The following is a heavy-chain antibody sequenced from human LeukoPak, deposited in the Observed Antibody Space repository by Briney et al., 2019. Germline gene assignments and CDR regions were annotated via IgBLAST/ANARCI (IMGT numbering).Heavy chain of an antibody. CDR1: VDTLSNNGAT. J-gene: IGHJ5*02. Sequence: SQTPSLTCAMPVDTLSNNGATSDWVRQPPSRGLEWLGRTYYMSKWYSHYAVSVKRRITINPVTPKNQFSFKLNSVTPEDSAVYYCARGPGRLDPWGQGTLVTVSS. CDR3: ARGPGRLDP. CDR2: TYYMSKWYS. D-gene: IGHD1-14*01. V-gene: IGHV6-1*01.